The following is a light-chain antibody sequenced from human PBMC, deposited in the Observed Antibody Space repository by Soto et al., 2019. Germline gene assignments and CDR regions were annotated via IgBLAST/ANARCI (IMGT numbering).Light chain of an antibody. J-gene: IGKJ1*01. CDR3: QQYSSTPQT. V-gene: IGKV3-20*01. CDR1: RSVTNNY. CDR2: GAS. Sequence: EIVLTQSPGTLSLSPGERATLSCGASRSVTNNYLAWHQHKHGQAPRLLIFGASNRATGVPDRFGGSGSGTHFTLTISTLEPEDFAVYYCQQYSSTPQTFGQGTKVEIK.